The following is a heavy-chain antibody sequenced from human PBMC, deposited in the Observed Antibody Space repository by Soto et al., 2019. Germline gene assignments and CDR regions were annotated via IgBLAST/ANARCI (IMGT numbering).Heavy chain of an antibody. CDR3: AKDRRMTNVSLSWGDY. Sequence: EVQLLESGGDLVQPGGSLRLSCAASGFTFSNYAMSWVRQAPGKGLEWVSSISGGGDTTYHADSVKGRFTISRDNSKNTLYLQMNSLRAEDTALYYCAKDRRMTNVSLSWGDYWGQGTLVTVSS. V-gene: IGHV3-23*01. CDR1: GFTFSNYA. D-gene: IGHD4-17*01. CDR2: ISGGGDTT. J-gene: IGHJ4*02.